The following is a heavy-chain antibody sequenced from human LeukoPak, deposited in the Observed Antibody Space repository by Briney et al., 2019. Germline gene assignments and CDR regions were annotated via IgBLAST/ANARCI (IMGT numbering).Heavy chain of an antibody. V-gene: IGHV3-30*04. CDR2: ITYDRTTT. D-gene: IGHD3-22*01. CDR3: ARPLSNGDFHESGGYYPYAMDV. CDR1: RFTFSSSS. Sequence: PGGSLRLSCAASRFTFSSSSMNWVRQAPGKGLEWVAVITYDRTTTFYADSVKGRFPISRDNSKNPLYLQMSSLRAYDTAVYYCARPLSNGDFHESGGYYPYAMDVWGQGTTVTVSS. J-gene: IGHJ6*02.